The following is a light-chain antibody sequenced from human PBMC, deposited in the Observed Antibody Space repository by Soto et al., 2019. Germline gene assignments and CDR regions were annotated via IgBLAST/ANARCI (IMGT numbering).Light chain of an antibody. J-gene: IGKJ4*01. CDR3: QQANSFPLT. V-gene: IGKV1-12*01. CDR2: SAS. CDR1: QGISNW. Sequence: EIQMTQLPSSVSASVGDRVTITFRASQGISNWLGWYQQKPGQAPKLLIYSASSLQSGVPSRFRGSGSGTEFSLTISSLQHEAFATYYCQQANSFPLTFDGGTKVEI.